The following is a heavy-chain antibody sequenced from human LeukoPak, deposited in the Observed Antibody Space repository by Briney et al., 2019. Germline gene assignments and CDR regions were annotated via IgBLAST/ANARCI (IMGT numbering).Heavy chain of an antibody. CDR3: ARVVGGWLQLRYYFDY. CDR1: GGSFSGYY. Sequence: SETLSLTCAVYGGSFSGYYWSWIRQPPGKGLEWIGEINHSGSTNYNPSLKSRVTISVDTSKNQFSLKLSSVTAADTAVYYCARVVGGWLQLRYYFDYWGQGTLVTVSS. D-gene: IGHD5-24*01. V-gene: IGHV4-34*01. CDR2: INHSGST. J-gene: IGHJ4*02.